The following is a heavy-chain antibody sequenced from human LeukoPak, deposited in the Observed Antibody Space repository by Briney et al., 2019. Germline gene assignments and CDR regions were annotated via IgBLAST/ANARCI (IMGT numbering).Heavy chain of an antibody. CDR1: GFTFSIYS. D-gene: IGHD1-26*01. J-gene: IGHJ3*02. Sequence: GGSLRLSCAASGFTFSIYSMNWVRQAPGKGLEWVSSISSSSSYIYYADSVKGRFTISRDNAKNSLYLQMNSLRAEDTAVYYCARGPSGSYYYLAFDIWGQGTMVTVSS. CDR2: ISSSSSYI. CDR3: ARGPSGSYYYLAFDI. V-gene: IGHV3-21*01.